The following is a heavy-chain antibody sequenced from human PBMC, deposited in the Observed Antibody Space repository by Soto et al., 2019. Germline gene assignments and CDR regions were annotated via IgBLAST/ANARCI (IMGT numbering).Heavy chain of an antibody. CDR2: ISGSGGST. V-gene: IGHV3-23*01. CDR1: GFTFSSYA. D-gene: IGHD3-22*01. CDR3: AKDYYDSSGYTGGFDY. J-gene: IGHJ4*02. Sequence: PGGSLRLSCAASGFTFSSYAMSWVRQAPGKGLEWVSAISGSGGSTYYADSVKGRFTISRDNSKNTLYLQMNSLRAEDTAVYYCAKDYYDSSGYTGGFDYWGQGTLVTVSS.